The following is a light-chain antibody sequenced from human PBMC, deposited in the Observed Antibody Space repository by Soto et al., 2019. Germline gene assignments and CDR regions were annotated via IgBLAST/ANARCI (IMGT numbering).Light chain of an antibody. V-gene: IGKV3-20*01. J-gene: IGKJ2*01. CDR1: QSVSSSS. CDR2: HTS. Sequence: EVVVTQSPGALSLSTGDRATLSCRASQSVSSSSLAWYQQKPGQAPRLLIYHTSSRATGIPDMCSGSGSGTNFTLTIISLDPEDFAVYYCQQYGTSPPYTFGQGTKGEIK. CDR3: QQYGTSPPYT.